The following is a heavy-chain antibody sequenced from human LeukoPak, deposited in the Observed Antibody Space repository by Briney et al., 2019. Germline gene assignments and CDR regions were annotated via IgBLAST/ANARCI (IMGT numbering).Heavy chain of an antibody. CDR3: ARTYDY. V-gene: IGHV4-39*02. Sequence: SETLSLTCTVSGGSLSSSSYYWGWIRQPPGKGLEWIGSIYYSGSTNYNPSLTSRVTISVDTSKTHFSLKLSSVTAADTAVYYCARTYDYWGQGTLVTVSS. CDR1: GGSLSSSSYY. CDR2: IYYSGST. J-gene: IGHJ4*02.